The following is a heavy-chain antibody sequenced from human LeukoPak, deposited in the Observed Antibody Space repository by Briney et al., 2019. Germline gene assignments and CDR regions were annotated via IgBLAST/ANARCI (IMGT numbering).Heavy chain of an antibody. CDR1: VYTFTSYD. D-gene: IGHD5-24*01. J-gene: IGHJ4*02. V-gene: IGHV1-8*01. CDR3: ARRNTIMVAGLDY. CDR2: MNPNSGNT. Sequence: ASVKVSCKASVYTFTSYDINWVRQATGQGLEWMGWMNPNSGNTGYAQKFQGRVTMTRNTSISTAFMELSSLRSEDTAVCYCARRNTIMVAGLDYWGQGTLVTVSS.